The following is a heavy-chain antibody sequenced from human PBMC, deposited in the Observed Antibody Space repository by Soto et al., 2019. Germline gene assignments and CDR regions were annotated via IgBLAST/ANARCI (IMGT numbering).Heavy chain of an antibody. CDR3: VRDLLGSGGHFDY. D-gene: IGHD7-27*01. V-gene: IGHV3-33*01. CDR2: IWYDGSNT. Sequence: GGSLRHCCAASGLSLCSFRMHCVRQAPVKRLEWVAHIWYDGSNTYYADSVKGRFTISRDNSRNTLYLQMNSLRAEDTAVYHCVRDLLGSGGHFDYWGQGT. J-gene: IGHJ4*02. CDR1: GLSLCSFR.